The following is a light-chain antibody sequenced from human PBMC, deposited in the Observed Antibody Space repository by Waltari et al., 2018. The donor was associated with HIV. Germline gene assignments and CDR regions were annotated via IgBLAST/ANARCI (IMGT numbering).Light chain of an antibody. CDR2: EDK. CDR1: SGSLASNY. J-gene: IGLJ3*02. CDR3: QSYDSTNRV. V-gene: IGLV6-57*03. Sequence: NFMLTQPHSVSESPGKTVTISCTRSSGSLASNYVQWYQQRPGSAPTTVIYEDKQRPSGVPDRFSGSIDSSSNSASLTISGLKTEDEADYYCQSYDSTNRVFGGGTKLTVL.